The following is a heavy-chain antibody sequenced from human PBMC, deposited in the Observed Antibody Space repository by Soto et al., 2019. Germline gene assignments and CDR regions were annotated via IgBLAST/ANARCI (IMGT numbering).Heavy chain of an antibody. CDR3: ARHYWDYNWFDP. J-gene: IGHJ5*02. Sequence: PSETLSLTCTVSGGSISSYYWSWIRQPPGKGLEWIGYIYYSGSTNYNPSLKSRVTISVDTSKNQFSLKLSSVTAADTAVYYCARHYWDYNWFDPWGQGTLVTVSS. CDR2: IYYSGST. V-gene: IGHV4-59*01. CDR1: GGSISSYY. D-gene: IGHD4-17*01.